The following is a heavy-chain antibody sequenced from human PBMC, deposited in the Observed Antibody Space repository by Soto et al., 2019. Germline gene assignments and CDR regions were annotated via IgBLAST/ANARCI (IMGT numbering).Heavy chain of an antibody. D-gene: IGHD2-21*02. CDR2: IYWDDDK. Sequence: SGPTLVNPTQTLTLTCTFSGFSLSTNGVGVGWIRQPPRKALEWLALIYWDDDKRYSPSLKSRLTITKDTSKNQVVLTMTNMDLVDTAKFYCAHGTYWGGDCYSGGFDYGGKGPLVT. V-gene: IGHV2-5*02. CDR3: AHGTYWGGDCYSGGFDY. CDR1: GFSLSTNGVG. J-gene: IGHJ4*02.